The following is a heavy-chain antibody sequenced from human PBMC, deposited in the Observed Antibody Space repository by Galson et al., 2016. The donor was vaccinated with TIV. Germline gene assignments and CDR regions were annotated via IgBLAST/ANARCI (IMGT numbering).Heavy chain of an antibody. D-gene: IGHD2-21*01. Sequence: SVKVSCKASGYRFIGYYIHWVRQAPGRGPEWMGRINPGNGDTKYAQIFQGSVPLTWDTSVSTAYLELTSLRSDDPAVYFCAKESDWGVAEFDFWGQGTPVSVSS. CDR3: AKESDWGVAEFDF. J-gene: IGHJ4*02. CDR2: INPGNGDT. CDR1: GYRFIGYY. V-gene: IGHV1-2*06.